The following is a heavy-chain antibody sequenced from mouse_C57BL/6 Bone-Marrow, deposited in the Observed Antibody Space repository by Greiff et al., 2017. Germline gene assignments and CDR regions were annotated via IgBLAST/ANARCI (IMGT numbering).Heavy chain of an antibody. V-gene: IGHV1-69*01. CDR2: IDPSDSYT. CDR3: ARKAAAELGY. J-gene: IGHJ2*01. D-gene: IGHD2-12*01. CDR1: GYTFTSYW. Sequence: QVQLQQPGAELVMPGASVKLSCKASGYTFTSYWMHWVKQRPGQGLEWIREIDPSDSYTNYNQKFKGKSTLTVDKSSSTAYMQLSSLTSEDSAVYYCARKAAAELGYWGQGTTLTVSS.